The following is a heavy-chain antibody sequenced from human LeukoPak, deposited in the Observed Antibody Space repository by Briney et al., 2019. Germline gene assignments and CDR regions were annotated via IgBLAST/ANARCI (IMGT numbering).Heavy chain of an antibody. V-gene: IGHV1-18*01. CDR2: ISAYNGNT. D-gene: IGHD2-15*01. CDR1: GYTFTSYG. J-gene: IGHJ4*02. CDR3: ARDIPPGYCSGGSCYFDY. Sequence: ASVTVSCKASGYTFTSYGISWVRQAPGQGLEWMGWISAYNGNTNYAQKLQGRVTMTTDTSTSTAYMELRSLRSDDTAVYYCARDIPPGYCSGGSCYFDYWGQGTLVTVSS.